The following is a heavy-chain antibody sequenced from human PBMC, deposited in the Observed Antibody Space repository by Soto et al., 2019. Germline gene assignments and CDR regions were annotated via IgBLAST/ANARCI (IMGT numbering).Heavy chain of an antibody. D-gene: IGHD2-15*01. V-gene: IGHV3-48*01. CDR2: ISSDSKTI. Sequence: GGSLRLSCTASGFSFNTYSMNWVRQAPGKGLEWISYISSDSKTIDYSDSVKGRFTISRDNARNSLYLQMKSLRAEDTAVYYCARDRFGRFQRSGGTCYDFWGQGTRVTVSS. CDR3: ARDRFGRFQRSGGTCYDF. J-gene: IGHJ4*02. CDR1: GFSFNTYS.